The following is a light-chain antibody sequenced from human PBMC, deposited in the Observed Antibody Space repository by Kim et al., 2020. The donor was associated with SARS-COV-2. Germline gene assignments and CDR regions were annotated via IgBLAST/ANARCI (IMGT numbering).Light chain of an antibody. J-gene: IGKJ1*01. CDR2: GAS. V-gene: IGKV3-20*01. CDR3: QQYGSSPRT. Sequence: SPGDSATLSCRARQTVRSNFLAWYQQKPGQAPRLLIYGASSRATGIPDRFSGSASGADFTLTISRLEPEDSGVYYCQQYGSSPRTFGQGTKVDIK. CDR1: QTVRSNF.